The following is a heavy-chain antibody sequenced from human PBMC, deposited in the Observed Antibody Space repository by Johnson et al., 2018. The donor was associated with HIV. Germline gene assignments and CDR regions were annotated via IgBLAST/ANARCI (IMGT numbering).Heavy chain of an antibody. CDR3: ARDEGYCTGGVCSDAFDI. CDR1: GFTFDDYG. V-gene: IGHV3-20*04. Sequence: VQLVESGGGVVRPGGSLRLSCAVSGFTFDDYGMSWVRQAPGKGLEWVSGINWNGGSTGYADSVKGRFTIFRDKAKHSLYLQMNSLRAEDTALYYCARDEGYCTGGVCSDAFDIWGQGTMVTVSS. D-gene: IGHD2-8*02. CDR2: INWNGGST. J-gene: IGHJ3*02.